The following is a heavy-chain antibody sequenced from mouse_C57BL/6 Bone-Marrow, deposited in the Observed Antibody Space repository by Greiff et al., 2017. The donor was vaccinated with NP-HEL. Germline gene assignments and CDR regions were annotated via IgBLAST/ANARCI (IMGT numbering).Heavy chain of an antibody. V-gene: IGHV5-12*01. J-gene: IGHJ4*01. D-gene: IGHD1-3*01. CDR2: ISHGGGST. Sequence: EVKVVESGGGLVQPGGSLKLSCAASGFTFSDYYMYWVRQTPEQRLEWVAYISHGGGSTYYPETFKGQFTISTDNAKNTLYLQMSRLKSEDTAMYYCARRVSYNSVYAMDYWGQGTSVTVSS. CDR1: GFTFSDYY. CDR3: ARRVSYNSVYAMDY.